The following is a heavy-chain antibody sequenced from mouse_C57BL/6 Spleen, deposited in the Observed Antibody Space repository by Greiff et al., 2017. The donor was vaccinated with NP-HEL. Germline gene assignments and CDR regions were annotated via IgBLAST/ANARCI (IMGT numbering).Heavy chain of an antibody. V-gene: IGHV1-74*01. CDR2: IHPSDSDT. J-gene: IGHJ1*03. CDR1: GYTFTSYW. Sequence: QVQLKQPGAELVKPGASVKVSCKASGYTFTSYWMHWVKQRPGQDLEWIGRIHPSDSDTNYNQKFKGKATLTVDKSSSTAYMQLSSLTSEDSAVYYCAIEGTGTGDFDVWGTGTTVTVSS. D-gene: IGHD4-1*01. CDR3: AIEGTGTGDFDV.